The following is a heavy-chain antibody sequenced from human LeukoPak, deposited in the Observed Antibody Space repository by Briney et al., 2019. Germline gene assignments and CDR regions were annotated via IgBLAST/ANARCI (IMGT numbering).Heavy chain of an antibody. D-gene: IGHD4-17*01. CDR2: ISSSSSYT. Sequence: PGGSLRLSCAASGFTFSDYYMSWIRQAPGKGLEWVSYISSSSSYTNYADSVKGRFTISRDNAKNSLYLQMNSLRAEDTAVYYCARAPTTVTPQRDWYFDLWGRGTLVTVSS. J-gene: IGHJ2*01. CDR3: ARAPTTVTPQRDWYFDL. V-gene: IGHV3-11*05. CDR1: GFTFSDYY.